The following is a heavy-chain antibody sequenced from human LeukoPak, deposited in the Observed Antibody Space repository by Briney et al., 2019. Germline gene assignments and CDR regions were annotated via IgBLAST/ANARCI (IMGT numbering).Heavy chain of an antibody. CDR1: GYSFTTYW. Sequence: GESLKISCKGSGYSFTTYWIGWVRQMPGKGLQWMGIIYPGDSDTRYSPSFQGQVTISADKSISTAYLQWRSLKASDTAMYYCARTYCGGDCSYSYFDYWGLGTLVTVSS. J-gene: IGHJ4*02. V-gene: IGHV5-51*01. CDR3: ARTYCGGDCSYSYFDY. CDR2: IYPGDSDT. D-gene: IGHD2-21*02.